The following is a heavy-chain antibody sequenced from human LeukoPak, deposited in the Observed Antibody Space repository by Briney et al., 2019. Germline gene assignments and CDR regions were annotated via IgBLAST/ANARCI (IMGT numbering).Heavy chain of an antibody. CDR1: GGSISSSSYY. J-gene: IGHJ3*02. V-gene: IGHV4-39*07. Sequence: SETLSLTCTVSGGSISSSSYYWGWIRQPPGKGLEWIGSIYYSGSTNYNPSLKSRVTISVDTSKNQFSLKLSSVTAADTAVYYCARDLGYDSSGYSRRVWAFDIWGQGTMVTVSS. D-gene: IGHD3-22*01. CDR3: ARDLGYDSSGYSRRVWAFDI. CDR2: IYYSGST.